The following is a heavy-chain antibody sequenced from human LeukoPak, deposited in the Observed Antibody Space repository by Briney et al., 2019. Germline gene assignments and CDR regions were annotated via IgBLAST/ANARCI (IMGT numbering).Heavy chain of an antibody. J-gene: IGHJ4*02. Sequence: GESLKISCKGFGDNFNNYWIVWVRQMPGKGLEWMGVIYLGDSETKYSPSFQGQVTISADKSISTAYLQWSSLKASDTAMYYCARRLERVDPGDYWGQGTLVTVSS. D-gene: IGHD5-24*01. CDR1: GDNFNNYW. CDR3: ARRLERVDPGDY. CDR2: IYLGDSET. V-gene: IGHV5-51*01.